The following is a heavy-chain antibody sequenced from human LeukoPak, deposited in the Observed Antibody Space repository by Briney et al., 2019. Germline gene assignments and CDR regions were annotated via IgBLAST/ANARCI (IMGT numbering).Heavy chain of an antibody. CDR3: ARAYGDY. CDR2: INQDGSEK. Sequence: GGSLRLSCAATGFPFTGYWMTWVRQAPGKGLECVANINQDGSEKYYVDSVKGRFTISRDRNSVFLQMNSLRVEDTGVYYCARAYGDYWGQGTLVTVSS. D-gene: IGHD7-27*01. J-gene: IGHJ4*02. CDR1: GFPFTGYW. V-gene: IGHV3-7*01.